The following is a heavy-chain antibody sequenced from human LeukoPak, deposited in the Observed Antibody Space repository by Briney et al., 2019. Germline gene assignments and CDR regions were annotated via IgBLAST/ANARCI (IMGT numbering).Heavy chain of an antibody. CDR3: ARDSASSSGWHDAFDT. V-gene: IGHV3-66*01. D-gene: IGHD6-19*01. J-gene: IGHJ3*02. CDR2: IYNGGST. Sequence: GGSLRLSCAASGFTVSSNYMNWVRQAPGKGLEWVSIIYNGGSTHYADSVKGRFTISRDNSKNTVYLQMNSPRVEDTAVYYCARDSASSSGWHDAFDTWGQGTMVTVSS. CDR1: GFTVSSNY.